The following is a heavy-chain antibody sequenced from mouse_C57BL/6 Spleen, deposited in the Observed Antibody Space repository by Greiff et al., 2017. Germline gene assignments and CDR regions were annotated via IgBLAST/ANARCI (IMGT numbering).Heavy chain of an antibody. CDR3: ARGGLLRYFDY. J-gene: IGHJ2*01. V-gene: IGHV5-17*01. CDR2: ISSGSSTI. D-gene: IGHD1-1*01. Sequence: EVNLVESGGGLVKPGGSLKLSCAASGFTFSDYGMHWVRQAPEKGLEWVAYISSGSSTIYYADTVKGRFTISRDNAKNTLFLQMTSLRSEDTAMYYCARGGLLRYFDYWGQGTTLTVSS. CDR1: GFTFSDYG.